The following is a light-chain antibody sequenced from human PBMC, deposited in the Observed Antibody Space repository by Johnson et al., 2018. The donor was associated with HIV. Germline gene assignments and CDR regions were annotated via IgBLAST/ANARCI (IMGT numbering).Light chain of an antibody. V-gene: IGLV1-51*02. CDR2: ENN. Sequence: QSVLTQPPSVSAAPGQKVTISCSGTSSNIGNNYVSWYQHLPGTAPKLLIYENNKRPSGIPDRFSGSKSGTSATLGITGLQTGDEADYYCGTWDSSLCAYVYGTGTKVTFL. CDR3: GTWDSSLCAYV. CDR1: SSNIGNNY. J-gene: IGLJ1*01.